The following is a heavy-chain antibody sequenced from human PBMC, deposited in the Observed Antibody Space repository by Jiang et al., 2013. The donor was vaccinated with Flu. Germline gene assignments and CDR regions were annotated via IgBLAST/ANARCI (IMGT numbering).Heavy chain of an antibody. CDR2: IYPGDSDT. CDR1: GYSFTSYW. Sequence: GAEVKKPGESLRISCKGSGYSFTSYWIGWVRQMPGKGLEWMGIIYPGDSDTRYSPSFQGQVTISADKSISTAYLQWSSLKASDTAMYYCARRSDFYYYGMDVWGQGTTVTVSS. CDR3: ARRSDFYYYGMDV. D-gene: IGHD2-15*01. J-gene: IGHJ6*02. V-gene: IGHV5-51*01.